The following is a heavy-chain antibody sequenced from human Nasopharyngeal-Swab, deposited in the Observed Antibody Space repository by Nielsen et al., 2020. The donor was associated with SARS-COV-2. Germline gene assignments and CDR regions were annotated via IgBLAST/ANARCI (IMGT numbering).Heavy chain of an antibody. Sequence: VRQMPGKGLEWMRRFHPSDSYTNYSPSFQGHVTISADKSISTPYLQWSSLKSSDTAMYYCARQGRENGYNWKSYYYYYGMDVWGQGTTVTVSS. CDR2: FHPSDSYT. J-gene: IGHJ6*02. D-gene: IGHD1-20*01. CDR3: ARQGRENGYNWKSYYYYYGMDV. V-gene: IGHV5-10-1*01.